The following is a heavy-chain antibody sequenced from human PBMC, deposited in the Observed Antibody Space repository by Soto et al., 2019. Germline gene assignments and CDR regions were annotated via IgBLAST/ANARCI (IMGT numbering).Heavy chain of an antibody. D-gene: IGHD3-10*01. CDR2: IIPILGIA. Sequence: QVQLVQSGAEVKKPGSSVKVSCKASGGTFSSYTISWVRQAPGQGLEWMGRIIPILGIANYAQKFQGRVTITADKSTSTAYMELSSLRSEDTAVYYCARDRFGDGPQGDFDLWGRGTLVTVSS. V-gene: IGHV1-69*08. J-gene: IGHJ2*01. CDR3: ARDRFGDGPQGDFDL. CDR1: GGTFSSYT.